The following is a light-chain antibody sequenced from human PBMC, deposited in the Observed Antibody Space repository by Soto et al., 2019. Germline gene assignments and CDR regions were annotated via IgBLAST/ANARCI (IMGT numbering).Light chain of an antibody. CDR2: AAS. CDR3: EQGYSTLT. V-gene: IGKV1-39*01. Sequence: DIQMTQSPSSLSASVGDRVTITCRASQSISSYLNWYQQKPGKAPKLLIYAASSLQSEVPSRFSGSGSRTDINLTITSLQPEDFATYCCEQGYSTLTFGTGTKVDIK. J-gene: IGKJ3*01. CDR1: QSISSY.